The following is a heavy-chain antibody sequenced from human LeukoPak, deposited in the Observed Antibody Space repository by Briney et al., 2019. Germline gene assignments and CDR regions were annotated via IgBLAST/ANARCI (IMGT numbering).Heavy chain of an antibody. D-gene: IGHD3-22*01. CDR1: GFTFSNYW. Sequence: GGSLRLSCAASGFTFSNYWMTWVRQAPGKGLEWVSAISGSGGSTYYADSVKGRFTISRDNSKNTLYLQMNSLRAEDTAVYYCAKYRGSSGPGAFDIWGQGTMVTVSS. V-gene: IGHV3-23*01. CDR2: ISGSGGST. J-gene: IGHJ3*02. CDR3: AKYRGSSGPGAFDI.